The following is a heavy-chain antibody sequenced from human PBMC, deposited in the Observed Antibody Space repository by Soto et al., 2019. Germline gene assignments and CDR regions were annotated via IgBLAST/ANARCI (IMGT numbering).Heavy chain of an antibody. Sequence: SQTLPLTCTVSGGSISSYYRSWIRQPPGKGLEWIGYIYYSGSTNYNPSLKSRVTISADTSKNQFSLKLSSVTAADTAVYYWARDQSYFDWLSSRHDYYYGMDVWGQGTTVTVSS. V-gene: IGHV4-59*01. CDR2: IYYSGST. CDR1: GGSISSYY. J-gene: IGHJ6*02. CDR3: ARDQSYFDWLSSRHDYYYGMDV. D-gene: IGHD3-9*01.